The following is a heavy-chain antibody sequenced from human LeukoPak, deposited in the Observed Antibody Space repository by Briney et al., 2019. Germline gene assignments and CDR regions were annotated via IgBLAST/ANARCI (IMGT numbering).Heavy chain of an antibody. J-gene: IGHJ4*02. CDR3: TTSYYDSSGYHN. CDR1: GFTFSNAW. V-gene: IGHV3-15*01. Sequence: GGSLRLSCAASGFTFSNAWMSWVRQAPGKGLEWVGRIKSKTDGGTTDYAAPVKGRFTISRDDSKNTLYPQMNSLKTEDTAVYYCTTSYYDSSGYHNWGQGTLVTVSS. D-gene: IGHD3-22*01. CDR2: IKSKTDGGTT.